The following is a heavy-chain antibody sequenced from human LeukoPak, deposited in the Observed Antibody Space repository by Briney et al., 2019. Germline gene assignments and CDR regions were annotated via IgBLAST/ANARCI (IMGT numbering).Heavy chain of an antibody. CDR3: AKKGYYDGSGYYMYYFDH. CDR1: GFTFSIYA. V-gene: IGHV3-23*01. CDR2: ISGSGGTA. Sequence: GGSLRLSCAASGFTFSIYAMSWVRQAPGKGLEWVSAISGSGGTAYYADSVRGRFTISRDNSKNTLYLQMNSLRAEDTAVYYCAKKGYYDGSGYYMYYFDHWGQGTLVTVSS. D-gene: IGHD3-22*01. J-gene: IGHJ4*02.